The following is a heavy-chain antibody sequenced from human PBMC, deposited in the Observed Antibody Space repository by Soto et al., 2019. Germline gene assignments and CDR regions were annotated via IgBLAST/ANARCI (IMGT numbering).Heavy chain of an antibody. Sequence: GGSVRLSCAVSGFTFSSYVMIWVRQAPGKGLEWVSAISGSGGSTYYADSVKGRFTISRDNSKNTLYLQMNSLRADDTAVYYCAKVGYYDSSGHNWFDPWGQGTLVTVSS. V-gene: IGHV3-23*01. D-gene: IGHD3-22*01. CDR3: AKVGYYDSSGHNWFDP. CDR2: ISGSGGST. CDR1: GFTFSSYV. J-gene: IGHJ5*02.